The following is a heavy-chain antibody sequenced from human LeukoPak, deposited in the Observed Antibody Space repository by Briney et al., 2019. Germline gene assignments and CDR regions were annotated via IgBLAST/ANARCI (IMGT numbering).Heavy chain of an antibody. J-gene: IGHJ4*02. CDR3: ARDLDNLPDY. CDR1: GYTFTGYY. D-gene: IGHD1-14*01. CDR2: TNPNSGGT. Sequence: ASVKVSCKASGYTFTGYYMHWVRQAPGQGLEWMGWTNPNSGGTNCAQKFQGRVTMTRDTSISTAYMELGRLRSDDTAVYYCARDLDNLPDYWGQGTLVTVSS. V-gene: IGHV1-2*02.